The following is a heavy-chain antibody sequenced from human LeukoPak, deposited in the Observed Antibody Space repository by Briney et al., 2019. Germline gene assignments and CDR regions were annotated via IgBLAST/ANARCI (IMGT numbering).Heavy chain of an antibody. Sequence: PGGSLRLSCAASGFTFSSYGMHWVRQAPGKGLEWVAVIWYDGSNKYYADSVKGRFTISRDNSKNTLYLQMNSLRAEDTAVYYCARDSGSGSYYDYFDYWGQGTLVTVSS. CDR3: ARDSGSGSYYDYFDY. V-gene: IGHV3-33*01. CDR2: IWYDGSNK. J-gene: IGHJ4*02. CDR1: GFTFSSYG. D-gene: IGHD1-26*01.